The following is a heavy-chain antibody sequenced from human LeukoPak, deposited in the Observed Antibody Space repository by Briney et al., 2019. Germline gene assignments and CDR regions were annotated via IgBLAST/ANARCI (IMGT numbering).Heavy chain of an antibody. J-gene: IGHJ6*02. Sequence: GGSLRLSCAASGFTFSSYAMSWVRQAPGKGLEWVSAISGSGGSTYYADSVKGRFTISRDNSKNTLYLQMNSLRAEDTAVYYCAKDLFFTGSYYDFWSGYTPDYYYGMDVWGQGTTVTVSS. V-gene: IGHV3-23*01. CDR1: GFTFSSYA. CDR2: ISGSGGST. D-gene: IGHD3-3*01. CDR3: AKDLFFTGSYYDFWSGYTPDYYYGMDV.